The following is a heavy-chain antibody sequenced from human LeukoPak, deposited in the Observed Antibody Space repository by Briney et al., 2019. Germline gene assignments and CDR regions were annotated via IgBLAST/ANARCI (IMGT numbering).Heavy chain of an antibody. D-gene: IGHD5-24*01. J-gene: IGHJ4*02. CDR1: GYTFSNYG. CDR2: VSTYHGTT. Sequence: GASVKVSCKASGYTFSNYGISWVRQAPGQGLEWMGWVSTYHGTTNYAQKVQGRVTMTTDTSTSTAYMELSSLRSEDTAVYYCARDQGDGYTLDYWGQGTLVTVSS. V-gene: IGHV1-18*01. CDR3: ARDQGDGYTLDY.